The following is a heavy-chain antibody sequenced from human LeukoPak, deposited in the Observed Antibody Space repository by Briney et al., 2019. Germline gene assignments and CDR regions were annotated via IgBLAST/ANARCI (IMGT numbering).Heavy chain of an antibody. CDR3: AKDLKAVAGDY. V-gene: IGHV3-30*02. D-gene: IGHD6-19*01. CDR2: IRYDGSNK. Sequence: PGGSLRLSCAASGFTFSSYGMHWVRQAPGKGLEWVAFIRYDGSNKYYADSVKGRFTISRDNSKNTLYLQMNGLRAEDTAVYYCAKDLKAVAGDYWGQGTLVTVSS. J-gene: IGHJ4*02. CDR1: GFTFSSYG.